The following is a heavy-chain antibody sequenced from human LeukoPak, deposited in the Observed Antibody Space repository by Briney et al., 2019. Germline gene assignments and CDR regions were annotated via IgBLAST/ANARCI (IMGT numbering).Heavy chain of an antibody. CDR2: IRYDGSNK. CDR3: AKDVPRSRGAAIEGYYFDY. D-gene: IGHD2-2*01. CDR1: GFTFSSYG. V-gene: IGHV3-30*02. Sequence: GGSLRLSCASSGFTFSSYGMHWVRQAPGKGLEWVAFIRYDGSNKYYADSVKGRFTISRGNSKNTLYLQMNSLRAEDTAVYYCAKDVPRSRGAAIEGYYFDYWGQGTLVTVSS. J-gene: IGHJ4*02.